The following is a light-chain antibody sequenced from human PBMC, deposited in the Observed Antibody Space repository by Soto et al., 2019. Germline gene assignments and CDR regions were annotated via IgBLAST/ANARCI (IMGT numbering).Light chain of an antibody. J-gene: IGKJ2*01. V-gene: IGKV3-11*01. CDR2: DAS. Sequence: EIVLTQSPATLSLSPGERATLSCRASQSVSSYLAWYQQKPGQAPRLLIYDASNKATGLPARFSGSGSGTDYTLTIIILEPRDFVVDYCLQRSNSPPEYTFGQGTKLEIK. CDR1: QSVSSY. CDR3: LQRSNSPPEYT.